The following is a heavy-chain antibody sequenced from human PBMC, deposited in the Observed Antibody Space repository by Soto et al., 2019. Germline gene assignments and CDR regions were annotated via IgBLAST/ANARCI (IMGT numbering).Heavy chain of an antibody. Sequence: GGSLRLSCSASGFTFSSYAMHWVRQAPRKGLEYVSAISSNGGSTYYADSVKGRFTISRDNSKNTLYLQMNSLRAEDTAVYYCVKDQISGRRYFDYWGQGTLVTVSS. V-gene: IGHV3-64D*06. CDR1: GFTFSSYA. J-gene: IGHJ4*02. CDR2: ISSNGGST. D-gene: IGHD6-19*01. CDR3: VKDQISGRRYFDY.